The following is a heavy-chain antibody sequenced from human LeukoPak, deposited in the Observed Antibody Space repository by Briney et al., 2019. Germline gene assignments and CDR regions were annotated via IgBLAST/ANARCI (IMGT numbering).Heavy chain of an antibody. J-gene: IGHJ4*02. CDR1: GGSISSYY. V-gene: IGHV4-59*01. D-gene: IGHD2-21*02. CDR2: IYYSGST. CDR3: ARASEIVVVTATAHYFDY. Sequence: PSETLSLTCTVSGGSISSYYWSWIRQPPGKGLEWNGYIYYSGSTNYNPSLKSRVTISVDTSKNQFSLKLSSVTAADTAVYYCARASEIVVVTATAHYFDYWGQGTLVTVSS.